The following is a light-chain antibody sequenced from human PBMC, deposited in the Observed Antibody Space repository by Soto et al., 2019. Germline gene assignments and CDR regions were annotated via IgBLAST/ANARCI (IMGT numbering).Light chain of an antibody. Sequence: EIVLTQSPATLSLSPGERATLSCRASQSISYLAWYQHKPGQGPRLLIYEASNRATGIPARFSGSGSGTDFTLTIRSLEPEDFAVYYCQQRSNWPRMYTFGQGTKLEIK. J-gene: IGKJ2*01. CDR3: QQRSNWPRMYT. CDR1: QSISY. V-gene: IGKV3-11*01. CDR2: EAS.